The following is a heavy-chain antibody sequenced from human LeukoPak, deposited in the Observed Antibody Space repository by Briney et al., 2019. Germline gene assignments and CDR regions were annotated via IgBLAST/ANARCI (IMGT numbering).Heavy chain of an antibody. V-gene: IGHV1-69*13. CDR2: IIPIFGTA. D-gene: IGHD6-19*01. J-gene: IGHJ4*02. CDR1: GYTLTELS. Sequence: SVKVSCKVSGYTLTELSMHWVRQAPGQGLEWMGGIIPIFGTANYAQKFQGRVTITADESTSTAYMELSSLRSEDTAVYYCARDCSGSRSSGWYWGLWGQGTLVTVSS. CDR3: ARDCSGSRSSGWYWGL.